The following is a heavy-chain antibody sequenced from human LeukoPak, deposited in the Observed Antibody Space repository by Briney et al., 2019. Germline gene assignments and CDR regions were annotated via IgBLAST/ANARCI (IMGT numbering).Heavy chain of an antibody. J-gene: IGHJ4*02. CDR2: INPSGGST. D-gene: IGHD2-15*01. CDR3: AKTGTYCSGGSCYFDY. V-gene: IGHV1-46*01. Sequence: ASVKVSCKASGYTFTSYYMHWVRQAPGQGLGWMGIINPSGGSTSYAQKFQGRVTMTSDTSTSTVYMELSSLRSEDTAVYYCAKTGTYCSGGSCYFDYWGQGTLVTVSS. CDR1: GYTFTSYY.